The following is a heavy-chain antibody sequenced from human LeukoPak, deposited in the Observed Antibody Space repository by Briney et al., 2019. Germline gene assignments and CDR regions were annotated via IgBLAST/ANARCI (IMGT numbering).Heavy chain of an antibody. CDR1: GGSISSYY. J-gene: IGHJ6*03. V-gene: IGHV4-4*07. D-gene: IGHD6-19*01. Sequence: SETLSLTCTVSGGSISSYYWSWIRQPAGKGLEWIGRIYTSGSTNYNPSLKSRVTMSVDTSKNQFSLKLSSVTAADTAVYYCARVGSSGWPYYYYYMDVWGKGTTVTISS. CDR2: IYTSGST. CDR3: ARVGSSGWPYYYYYMDV.